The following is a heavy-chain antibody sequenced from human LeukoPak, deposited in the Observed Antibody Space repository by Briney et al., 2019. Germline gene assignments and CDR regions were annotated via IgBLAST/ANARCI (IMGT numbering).Heavy chain of an antibody. CDR2: ISGSGGST. Sequence: GGSLRLSCAASGFTFSSYAMSWVRQAPGKGLEWVSAISGSGGSTYYADSVKGRFTISRDNSKNTLYLQMNSLRAEDTAVYYCARASPTFYSSGWYLFDIWGQGTMVTVSS. CDR3: ARASPTFYSSGWYLFDI. V-gene: IGHV3-23*01. D-gene: IGHD6-19*01. J-gene: IGHJ3*02. CDR1: GFTFSSYA.